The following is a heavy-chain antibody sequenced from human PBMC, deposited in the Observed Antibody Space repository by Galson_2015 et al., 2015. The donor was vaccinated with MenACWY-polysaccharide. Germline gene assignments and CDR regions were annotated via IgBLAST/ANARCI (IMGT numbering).Heavy chain of an antibody. D-gene: IGHD2-15*01. CDR3: AKDLNCGSCYYDYYYYGMDV. CDR1: GFTFSSYG. J-gene: IGHJ6*02. CDR2: ISYDGSNK. V-gene: IGHV3-30*18. Sequence: SLRLSCAASGFTFSSYGMHWVRQAPGKGLEWVAVISYDGSNKYYADSVKGRFTISRDNSKNTLYLQMNSLRAEDTAVYYCAKDLNCGSCYYDYYYYGMDVWGQGTTVTVSS.